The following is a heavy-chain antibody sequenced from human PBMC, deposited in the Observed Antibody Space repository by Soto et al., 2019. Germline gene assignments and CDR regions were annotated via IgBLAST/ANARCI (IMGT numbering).Heavy chain of an antibody. J-gene: IGHJ4*02. D-gene: IGHD1-1*01. CDR2: IYYSGST. Sequence: SETLSLTCTVSGGSISSYYWSWIRQPPGKGLEWIGYIYYSGSTNYNPSLKSRVTISVDTSKNQFSLKLSSVTAADTAVYYCARDLGTGTFRLWGQGTLVTVSS. CDR1: GGSISSYY. V-gene: IGHV4-59*01. CDR3: ARDLGTGTFRL.